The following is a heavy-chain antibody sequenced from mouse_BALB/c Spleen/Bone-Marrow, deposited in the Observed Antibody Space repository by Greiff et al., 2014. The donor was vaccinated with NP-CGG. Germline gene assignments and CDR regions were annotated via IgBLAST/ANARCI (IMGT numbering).Heavy chain of an antibody. D-gene: IGHD1-1*01. J-gene: IGHJ4*01. Sequence: QVPLKESGADLVRPGSSVKISCKASGYAFSSYWMNWGKQRPGQGLEWIGQIYPGDGDTNYNGKFKGKATLTADKSSSTAYMQLSSLTSEDSAVYFCARSLYYGSSYPLYAMDYWGQGTSVTVSS. V-gene: IGHV1-80*01. CDR2: IYPGDGDT. CDR1: GYAFSSYW. CDR3: ARSLYYGSSYPLYAMDY.